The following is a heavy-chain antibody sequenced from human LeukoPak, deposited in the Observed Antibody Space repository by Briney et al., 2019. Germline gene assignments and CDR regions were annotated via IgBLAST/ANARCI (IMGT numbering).Heavy chain of an antibody. V-gene: IGHV4-59*01. CDR2: IYYSGST. CDR3: AGGLAAAGTSYFDY. CDR1: GGSISSYY. D-gene: IGHD6-13*01. Sequence: PSETLSLTCTVSGGSISSYYWSWIRQPPGKGLEWIGYIYYSGSTNYSPSLKGRVTISVDTSKNQFSLKLSSVTAADTAVYYCAGGLAAAGTSYFDYWGQGTLVTVSS. J-gene: IGHJ4*02.